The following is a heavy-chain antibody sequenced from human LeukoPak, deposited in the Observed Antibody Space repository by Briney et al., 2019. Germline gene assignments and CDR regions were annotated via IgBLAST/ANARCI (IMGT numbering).Heavy chain of an antibody. J-gene: IGHJ4*02. CDR3: AKARGSSVYEPFDY. CDR2: ISTSGRAT. D-gene: IGHD5/OR15-5a*01. V-gene: IGHV3-23*01. CDR1: GFAFNTYA. Sequence: GGSLRLSCAASGFAFNTYAMTWVRQAPEKGLQWVSTISTSGRATYYADSVEGRFTISRDNPKNTLYLQMNSLRADDTAVYCCAKARGSSVYEPFDYWGQGTQVTVSS.